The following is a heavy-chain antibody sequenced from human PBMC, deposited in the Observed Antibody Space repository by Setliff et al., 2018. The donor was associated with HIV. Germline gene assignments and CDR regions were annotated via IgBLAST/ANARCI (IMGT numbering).Heavy chain of an antibody. CDR1: GYTFTSYY. J-gene: IGHJ4*02. CDR3: ASPTAIPH. Sequence: ASVKVSCKASGYTFTSYYMHWVRQAPGQGLEWMGVINPSGGSTSYAQKFQGRVTITRDTSASTAYMELSSLRPEDTAVYYCASPTAIPHWGQGTRVTVSS. D-gene: IGHD2-21*02. V-gene: IGHV1-46*01. CDR2: INPSGGST.